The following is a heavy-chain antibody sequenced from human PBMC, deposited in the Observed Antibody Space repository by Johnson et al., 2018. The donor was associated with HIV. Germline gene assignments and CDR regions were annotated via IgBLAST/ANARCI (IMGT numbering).Heavy chain of an antibody. Sequence: VQLVESGGDLVQPGGSLRLSCAASGFSFSNYEMNWVRQAPGKGLEWLSYISTSGSTIYYADSVKGRFTISRDNAKNSLYLQMNSLRAEDTAVYYCAREGRYSASYPAPYDAFDIWGQGTMVSVSS. CDR2: ISTSGSTI. CDR3: AREGRYSASYPAPYDAFDI. CDR1: GFSFSNYE. J-gene: IGHJ3*02. D-gene: IGHD1-26*01. V-gene: IGHV3-48*03.